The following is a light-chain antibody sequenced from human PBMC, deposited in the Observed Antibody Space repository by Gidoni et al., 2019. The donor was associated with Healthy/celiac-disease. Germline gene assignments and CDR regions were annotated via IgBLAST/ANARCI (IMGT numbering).Light chain of an antibody. CDR1: QSLSSN. Sequence: EIVMTQSPAPLSVSPGERATLSCRASQSLSSNLAWYQQKPGQAPRLLIYGASTRATGIPARFSGSGSGTEFTLTISSLQSEDFAVYYCQQYNSWPLWTFGQXTKVEIK. J-gene: IGKJ1*01. V-gene: IGKV3-15*01. CDR2: GAS. CDR3: QQYNSWPLWT.